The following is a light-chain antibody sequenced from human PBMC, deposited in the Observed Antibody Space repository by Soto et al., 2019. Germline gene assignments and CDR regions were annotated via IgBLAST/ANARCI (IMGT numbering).Light chain of an antibody. CDR1: SGDVGAYNY. V-gene: IGLV2-14*01. J-gene: IGLJ1*01. CDR2: EVS. Sequence: QSVLTQPASVSGSPGQPITISCTGTSGDVGAYNYVSWYQQHPGKAPKLMIYEVSNRPSGVSNRFSGSKSVNTASLTISGLQAEDEADYYCTSYTRSSTYVFGTGTKVTVL. CDR3: TSYTRSSTYV.